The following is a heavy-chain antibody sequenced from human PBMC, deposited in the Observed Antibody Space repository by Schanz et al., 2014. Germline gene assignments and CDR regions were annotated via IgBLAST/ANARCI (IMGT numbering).Heavy chain of an antibody. CDR2: INPNSGGT. V-gene: IGHV1-2*02. J-gene: IGHJ2*01. Sequence: QVHLVQSGSEVKKPGASVKVSCKASRYPFTAYYMHWVRQAPGQGLEWMGWINPNSGGTYYAQKFQGRVTMTSDTSISTAYMVLSRLRSDDTAVYFCARDVGRPGHFWYFDLWGRGTLVTVSS. D-gene: IGHD1-1*01. CDR3: ARDVGRPGHFWYFDL. CDR1: RYPFTAYY.